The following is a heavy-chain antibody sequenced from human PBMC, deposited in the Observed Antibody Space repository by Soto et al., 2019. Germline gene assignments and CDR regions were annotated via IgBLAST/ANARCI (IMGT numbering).Heavy chain of an antibody. V-gene: IGHV1-69*06. CDR3: ARDRTVTTMVRGVITRGWFDP. J-gene: IGHJ5*02. D-gene: IGHD3-10*01. CDR2: IIPIFGTA. CDR1: GGTFSSYA. Sequence: PSVKVSCKSSGGTFSSYAICWVLQAPGQGLEWMGGIIPIFGTANYAQKFQGRVAITADKSTSTAYMELSSLRSEDTAVYYCARDRTVTTMVRGVITRGWFDPWGQGTLVTVSS.